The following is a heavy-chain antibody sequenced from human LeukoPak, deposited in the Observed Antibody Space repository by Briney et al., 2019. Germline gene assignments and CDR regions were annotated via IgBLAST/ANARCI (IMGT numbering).Heavy chain of an antibody. CDR3: ARDRWGKYYFDY. CDR1: GFAFSDFY. CDR2: ISSSGSTI. V-gene: IGHV3-11*01. J-gene: IGHJ4*02. D-gene: IGHD7-27*01. Sequence: GGSLRLSCAASGFAFSDFYMSWIRQVPGRGVEWVSYISSSGSTIYYSDSVKGRFTITRDNAKNSLYLQMNNLRADDTAVYYCARDRWGKYYFDYWGQGTLVTVSS.